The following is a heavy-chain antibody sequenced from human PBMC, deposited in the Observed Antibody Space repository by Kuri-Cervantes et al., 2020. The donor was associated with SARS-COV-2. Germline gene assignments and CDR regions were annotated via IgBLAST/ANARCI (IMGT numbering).Heavy chain of an antibody. CDR3: ARDVGRSYYPNDAFDI. CDR1: GFSFSSYG. J-gene: IGHJ3*02. Sequence: GESLKISCAASGFSFSSYGMHWVRQAPGKGLEWVAFIRYDGSNKYYADSVKGRFTISRDNSKNTLYLQMNSLRAEDTAVYYCARDVGRSYYPNDAFDIWGQGTMVTVSS. V-gene: IGHV3-30*02. D-gene: IGHD1-26*01. CDR2: IRYDGSNK.